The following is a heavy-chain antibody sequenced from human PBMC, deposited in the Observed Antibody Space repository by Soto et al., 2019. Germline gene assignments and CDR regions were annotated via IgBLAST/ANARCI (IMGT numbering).Heavy chain of an antibody. V-gene: IGHV3-15*07. CDR2: IKSKTDGGTT. J-gene: IGHJ5*02. CDR3: TTEPDCGSNWYRNPNWLEP. Sequence: GVSLRLSCAASGFTFSNAWMNWVRQAPGKGLEWVGRIKSKTDGGTTDYAAPVKGRFTISRDDSKNTLYLQMNSLKTGDTAVYYCTTEPDCGSNWYRNPNWLEPRRKESL. D-gene: IGHD6-13*01. CDR1: GFTFSNAW.